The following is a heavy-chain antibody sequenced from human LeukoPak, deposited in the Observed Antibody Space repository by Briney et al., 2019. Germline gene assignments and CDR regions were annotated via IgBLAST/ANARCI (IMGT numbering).Heavy chain of an antibody. V-gene: IGHV3-66*02. D-gene: IGHD5-12*01. CDR2: LYSAGNT. J-gene: IGHJ4*02. CDR3: ARAREYIVLDF. CDR1: GFTVSSNY. Sequence: GGSLRLSRAASGFTVSSNYMNWVRQAPGKGLEWFSVLYSAGNTYYADSVKGRFTISRDTSKNTLFLQMDSLRAEDTAVYYCARAREYIVLDFWGQGTLVTVSS.